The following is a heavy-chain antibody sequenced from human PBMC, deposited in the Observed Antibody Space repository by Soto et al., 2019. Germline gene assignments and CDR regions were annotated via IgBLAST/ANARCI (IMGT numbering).Heavy chain of an antibody. D-gene: IGHD1-26*01. CDR1: GGSISSFY. CDR2: ISYSGST. V-gene: IGHV4-59*01. J-gene: IGHJ3*02. Sequence: KTSETLSLTCTVSGGSISSFYWNWIRQPPGKGLEWIGYISYSGSTNYNPSLKSRVTISVDTSKNKFSLRLTSVTAADTAVYYCARDLSGSYFGDDAFDIWGQGTMVTVSS. CDR3: ARDLSGSYFGDDAFDI.